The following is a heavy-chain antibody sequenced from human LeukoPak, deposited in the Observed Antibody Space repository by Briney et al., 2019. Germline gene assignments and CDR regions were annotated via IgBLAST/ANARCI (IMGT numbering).Heavy chain of an antibody. CDR3: ARDPATMVRGSLYYFDY. CDR2: IYYSGST. V-gene: IGHV4-39*07. J-gene: IGHJ4*02. CDR1: GGSISSSSYY. D-gene: IGHD3-10*01. Sequence: SETLSLTCTVSGGSISSSSYYWGWIRQPPGKGLEWIGSIYYSGSTYYNPSLKSRVTISVDTPKNQFSLKLSSVTAADTAVYYCARDPATMVRGSLYYFDYWGQGTLVTVSS.